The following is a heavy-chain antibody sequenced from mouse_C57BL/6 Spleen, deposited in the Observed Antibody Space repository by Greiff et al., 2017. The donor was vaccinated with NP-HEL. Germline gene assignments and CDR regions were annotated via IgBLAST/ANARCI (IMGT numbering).Heavy chain of an antibody. J-gene: IGHJ2*01. V-gene: IGHV5-6*02. CDR2: ISSGGSYT. CDR3: ARGGEKLCFDY. Sequence: EVKLVESGGDLVKPGGSLKLSCAASGFTFSSYGMSWVRQTPDKRLEWVATISSGGSYTYYPDSVKGRFTISRDNAKNTLYLQMSSLKSEDTAMYYCARGGEKLCFDYWGQGTTLTVSS. CDR1: GFTFSSYG.